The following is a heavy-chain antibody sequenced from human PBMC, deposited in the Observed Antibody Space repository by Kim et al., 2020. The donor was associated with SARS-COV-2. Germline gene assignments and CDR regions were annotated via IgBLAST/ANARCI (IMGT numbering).Heavy chain of an antibody. V-gene: IGHV3-74*01. D-gene: IGHD6-13*01. Sequence: ADSVKGRITISRDNAKNTLYLQMSSLRAEDTAVYYWARAAADTGNWFDPWGQGTLVTVSS. J-gene: IGHJ5*02. CDR3: ARAAADTGNWFDP.